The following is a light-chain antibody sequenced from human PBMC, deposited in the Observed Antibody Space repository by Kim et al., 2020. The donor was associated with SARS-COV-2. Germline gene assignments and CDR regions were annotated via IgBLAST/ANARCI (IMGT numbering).Light chain of an antibody. V-gene: IGLV3-1*01. CDR3: QAWDSSTAAV. CDR2: QDS. J-gene: IGLJ2*01. Sequence: SYELTQPPSVSVSPGQTASITCSGDKLGDQYACWYQQKPGQSPVLVIYQDSKRPSGIPERFSGSNSGNTATLTISGTQAMDEADYYCQAWDSSTAAVFGG. CDR1: KLGDQY.